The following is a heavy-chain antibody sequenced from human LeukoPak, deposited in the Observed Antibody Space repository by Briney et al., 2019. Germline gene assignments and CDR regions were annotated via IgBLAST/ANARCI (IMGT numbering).Heavy chain of an antibody. CDR3: ARVLLMGSSSWYRADYYYYYGMDV. J-gene: IGHJ6*02. V-gene: IGHV4-34*01. Sequence: SETLSLTCAVYGGSFSGYYWSWIRQPPGKGLEWIGEINHSGSTNYNPSLKSRVTISVDTSKNQFSLKLSSVTAADTAVYYCARVLLMGSSSWYRADYYYYYGMDVWGQGTTVTVSS. D-gene: IGHD6-13*01. CDR1: GGSFSGYY. CDR2: INHSGST.